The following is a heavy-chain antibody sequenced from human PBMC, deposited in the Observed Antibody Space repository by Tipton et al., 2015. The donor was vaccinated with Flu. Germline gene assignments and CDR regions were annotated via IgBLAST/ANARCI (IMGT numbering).Heavy chain of an antibody. D-gene: IGHD6-13*01. J-gene: IGHJ4*02. CDR1: GGSFSGYY. Sequence: TLSLTCAVYGGSFSGYYWSWIRQPPGKGLEWIGEINHSGSTNYNPSLKSRVTISVDTSKNQFSLKLSSVTAADTAVYYCARRGGYSSSWYNFWGQGTLVTVSS. V-gene: IGHV4-34*01. CDR3: ARRGGYSSSWYNF. CDR2: INHSGST.